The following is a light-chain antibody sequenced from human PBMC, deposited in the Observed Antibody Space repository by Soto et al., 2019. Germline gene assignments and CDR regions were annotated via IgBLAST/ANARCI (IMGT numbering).Light chain of an antibody. CDR2: DVS. CDR3: SSYASSSTRV. V-gene: IGLV2-14*01. CDR1: SSDVGDYNY. J-gene: IGLJ3*02. Sequence: QSALTQPASVSGSPGQSITISCTGTSSDVGDYNYVSWYQQHPGKAPKLMIYDVSNRPSGVSNRFSGSKSGNTASLTISGLQAEDEADYYFSSYASSSTRVFGGGTKLTVL.